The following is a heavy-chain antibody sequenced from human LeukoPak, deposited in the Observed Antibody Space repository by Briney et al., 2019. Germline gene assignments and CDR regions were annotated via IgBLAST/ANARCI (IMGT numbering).Heavy chain of an antibody. CDR2: INSDGSST. CDR3: TRAVPAAMQANWFDP. CDR1: AFTFSSYW. V-gene: IGHV3-74*01. Sequence: PGGSLRLSCAASAFTFSSYWRNRVRQAPGKGLVWVSRINSDGSSTSYADSVKGRFTISRDNAKNTLYLQMNSLRAEDTAVYYCTRAVPAAMQANWFDPWGQGTLVTVSS. D-gene: IGHD2-2*01. J-gene: IGHJ5*02.